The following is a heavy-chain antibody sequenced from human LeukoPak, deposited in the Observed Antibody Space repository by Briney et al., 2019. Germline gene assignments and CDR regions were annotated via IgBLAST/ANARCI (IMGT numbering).Heavy chain of an antibody. V-gene: IGHV3-7*03. CDR1: GFTFSSYW. CDR3: ARIDYDFWSDYYFDY. CDR2: IKQDGSEK. D-gene: IGHD3-3*01. J-gene: IGHJ4*02. Sequence: GGSLRLSCAASGFTFSSYWMSWVRQAPGKGLEWVANIKQDGSEKYYVDSVMGRFTISRDNAKNSLYLQMNSLRAEATAVYYCARIDYDFWSDYYFDYWGQGTLVTVSS.